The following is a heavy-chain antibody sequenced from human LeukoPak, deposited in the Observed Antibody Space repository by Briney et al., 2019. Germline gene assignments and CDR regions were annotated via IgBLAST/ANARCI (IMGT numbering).Heavy chain of an antibody. J-gene: IGHJ4*02. V-gene: IGHV4-59*01. CDR2: IFYSGSN. D-gene: IGHD4-11*01. Sequence: SETLSLTCTVSGGSLSSYYWTWIRQPPGKGLERIAYIFYSGSNNYNPSLKSRVTISVDTSKNQFSLKLNSVTAADTAVYYCARLRGNYFPDYWGQGTLVTVSS. CDR1: GGSLSSYY. CDR3: ARLRGNYFPDY.